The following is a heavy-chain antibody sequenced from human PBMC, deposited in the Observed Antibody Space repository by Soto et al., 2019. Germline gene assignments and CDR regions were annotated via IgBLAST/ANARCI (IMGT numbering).Heavy chain of an antibody. CDR1: GFTFSDYS. V-gene: IGHV3-11*01. CDR3: SRESYTSGWAEYSHGTDV. J-gene: IGHJ6*04. D-gene: IGHD6-19*01. Sequence: GVSLRLSCAASGFTFSDYSLTWIRQAPGKGLEWISYIGNSASAKYYADSVRGRFTISRDNAKSSLFLQMNSLRVEDTAVYYCSRESYTSGWAEYSHGTDVWGKGTTVTVSS. CDR2: IGNSASAK.